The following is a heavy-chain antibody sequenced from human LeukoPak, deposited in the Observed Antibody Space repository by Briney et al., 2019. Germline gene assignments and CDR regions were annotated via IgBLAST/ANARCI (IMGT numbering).Heavy chain of an antibody. CDR1: GFTFSGYG. Sequence: GGTLRLSCAASGFTFSGYGMSWVRQAPGKGLEWVSAISGSGGSTYYADSVKGRFTISRDNSKNTLYLQMNSLRAEDTAVYYCARGGYSYVYYYMDVWGKGTTVTVSS. CDR3: ARGGYSYVYYYMDV. J-gene: IGHJ6*03. V-gene: IGHV3-23*01. D-gene: IGHD5-18*01. CDR2: ISGSGGST.